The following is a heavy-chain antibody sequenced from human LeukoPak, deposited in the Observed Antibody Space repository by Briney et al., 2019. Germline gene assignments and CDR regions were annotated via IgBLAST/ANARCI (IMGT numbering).Heavy chain of an antibody. CDR3: AGGYRGQYYAFDI. CDR1: LGYISSNY. Sequence: SETLSLTCTVSLGYISSNYWGWIRQPPGKGLEWIGYIYYTGSTNYNPSLKSRVTISVDTSKNHFSLKLTSVTAADAAVYYCAGGYRGQYYAFDIWGQGTMVTVSS. D-gene: IGHD1-26*01. J-gene: IGHJ3*02. V-gene: IGHV4-59*01. CDR2: IYYTGST.